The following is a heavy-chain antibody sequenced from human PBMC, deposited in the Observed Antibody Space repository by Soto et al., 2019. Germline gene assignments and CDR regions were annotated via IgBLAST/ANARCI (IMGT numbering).Heavy chain of an antibody. J-gene: IGHJ6*02. CDR3: ARTAAAGKYYYGMEV. CDR2: IYPGDSDT. D-gene: IGHD6-13*01. Sequence: PGESLKISGKGSGYSFTSYWIGWVRQMPGKGLELMGIIYPGDSDTRYSPSFQGQVTISADKPISTAYLQWSGLKASDTAMYYCARTAAAGKYYYGMEVWGQGTTVTVS. V-gene: IGHV5-51*01. CDR1: GYSFTSYW.